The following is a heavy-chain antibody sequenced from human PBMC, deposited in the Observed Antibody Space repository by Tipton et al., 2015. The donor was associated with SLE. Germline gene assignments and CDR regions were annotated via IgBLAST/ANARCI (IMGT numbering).Heavy chain of an antibody. D-gene: IGHD4-17*01. CDR3: AKDYNHDNADYN. CDR2: VYYTGTT. V-gene: IGHV4-39*07. J-gene: IGHJ4*02. Sequence: TLSLTCSVSGGSISSSPYFWGWIRQTPGKGLEWIGTVYYTGTTYYSPSLKSRVTISVDKSKNQFSLKLSSVTVADTAVYYCAKDYNHDNADYNWGQGTLVIVSS. CDR1: GGSISSSPYF.